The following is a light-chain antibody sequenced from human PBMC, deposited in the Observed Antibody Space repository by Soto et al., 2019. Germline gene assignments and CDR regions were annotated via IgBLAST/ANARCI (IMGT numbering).Light chain of an antibody. V-gene: IGLV1-44*01. J-gene: IGLJ1*01. Sequence: QSVLTQPPSASGTPGQRVTISCSGSSSNIGSNTVNWYQQLPGTAPNLLIYSNNQRPSGVPDRFSGSKSGSSASLAISGRQPEEEADYYCAAWYDSLNGPVFGTGTKVTVL. CDR2: SNN. CDR3: AAWYDSLNGPV. CDR1: SSNIGSNT.